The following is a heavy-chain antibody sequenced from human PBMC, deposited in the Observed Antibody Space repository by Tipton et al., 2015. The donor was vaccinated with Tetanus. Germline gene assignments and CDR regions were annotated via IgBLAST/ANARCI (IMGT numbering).Heavy chain of an antibody. CDR2: ISGSSRYI. Sequence: SLRLSCAASGFTFSDYSMNWVRQAPGKGLEWVSSISGSSRYIYYADSVKGRFTISRDNAKNSLYLQMISLRAEDTAVYSCARGMAEASNCGGDCYSDYWGQGTLVTVSS. CDR1: GFTFSDYS. J-gene: IGHJ4*02. CDR3: ARGMAEASNCGGDCYSDY. D-gene: IGHD2-21*02. V-gene: IGHV3-21*01.